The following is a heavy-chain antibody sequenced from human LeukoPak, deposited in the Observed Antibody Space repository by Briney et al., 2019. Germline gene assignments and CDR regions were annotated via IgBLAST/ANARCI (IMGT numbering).Heavy chain of an antibody. CDR3: ARPPYSGSYSGGDAFDI. V-gene: IGHV5-51*01. J-gene: IGHJ3*02. CDR2: IYPGDSDT. D-gene: IGHD1-26*01. CDR1: GYNFPTFW. Sequence: PGESLKISCKASGYNFPTFWIAWVRQMPGKGLEWMGIIYPGDSDTRYSPSFQGQVTISADKSISTAYLQWSSLKASDTAMYYCARPPYSGSYSGGDAFDIWGQGTMVTVSS.